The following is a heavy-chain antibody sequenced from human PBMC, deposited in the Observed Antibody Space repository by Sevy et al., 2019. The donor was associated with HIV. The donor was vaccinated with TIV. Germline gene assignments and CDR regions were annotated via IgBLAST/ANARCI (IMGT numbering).Heavy chain of an antibody. CDR3: ARARRGYYYYSSGYPNFDY. CDR1: GGTFSSYA. J-gene: IGHJ4*02. V-gene: IGHV1-69*13. D-gene: IGHD3-22*01. CDR2: IIPIFRTA. Sequence: AAVKVSCKASGGTFSSYAISWVRQAPGQGLERMGGIIPIFRTANYAQKFQGRVTITADESTSTAYMELSSLRSEDTAAYHCARARRGYYYYSSGYPNFDYWGQGTLVTVSS.